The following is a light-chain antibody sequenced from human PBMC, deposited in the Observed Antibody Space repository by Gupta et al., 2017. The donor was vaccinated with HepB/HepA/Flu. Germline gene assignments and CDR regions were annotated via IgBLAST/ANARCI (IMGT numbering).Light chain of an antibody. CDR2: GAS. V-gene: IGKV3-15*01. CDR3: QHYNSLPLS. J-gene: IGKJ4*01. Sequence: IITQSPATLSVSPGERATLSCRASQSVGNNLAWYQHIAGQAPRLLSFGASTRAPGIPARFSGSGSGTDFTLTISSLQSEDFALYYCQHYNSLPLSFGGGTKVEIK. CDR1: QSVGNN.